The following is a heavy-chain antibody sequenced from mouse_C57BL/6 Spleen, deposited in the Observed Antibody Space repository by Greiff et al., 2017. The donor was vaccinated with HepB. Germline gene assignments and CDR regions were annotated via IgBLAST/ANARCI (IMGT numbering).Heavy chain of an antibody. CDR2: IYPSDSET. J-gene: IGHJ2*01. Sequence: VKLQQPGAELVRPGSSVKLSCKASGYTFTSYWMDWVKQRPGQGLEWIGNIYPSDSETHYNQKFKDKATLTVDKSSSTAYMQLSSLTSEDSAVYYCARSGYDYGFDYWGQGTTLTVSS. V-gene: IGHV1-61*01. CDR1: GYTFTSYW. D-gene: IGHD2-4*01. CDR3: ARSGYDYGFDY.